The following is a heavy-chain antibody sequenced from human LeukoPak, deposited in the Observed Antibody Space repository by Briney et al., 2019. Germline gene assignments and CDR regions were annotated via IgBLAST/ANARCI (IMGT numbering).Heavy chain of an antibody. CDR3: ARDAVESSGGWFDP. D-gene: IGHD1-1*01. V-gene: IGHV1-46*01. CDR2: INPSGGST. CDR1: GGTFSSYA. Sequence: ASVKVSCKASGGTFSSYAISWVRQAPGQGLEWMGIINPSGGSTSYAQKFQGRVTMTRDTSTSTVYMELSSLRSEDTAVYYCARDAVESSGGWFDPWGQGTLVTVSS. J-gene: IGHJ5*02.